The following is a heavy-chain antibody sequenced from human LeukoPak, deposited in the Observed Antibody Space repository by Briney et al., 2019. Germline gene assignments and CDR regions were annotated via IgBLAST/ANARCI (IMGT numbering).Heavy chain of an antibody. V-gene: IGHV1-2*02. J-gene: IGHJ5*02. CDR3: AREKGGIAAAGDVSNWFDP. CDR2: INPNSGGT. Sequence: ASVKVSCKASGYTFTGYYMHWVRQAPGQGLEWMGWINPNSGGTNYAQKFQGRVTITRDTSASTAYMELSSLRSEDTAVYYCAREKGGIAAAGDVSNWFDPWGQGTLVTVSS. D-gene: IGHD6-13*01. CDR1: GYTFTGYY.